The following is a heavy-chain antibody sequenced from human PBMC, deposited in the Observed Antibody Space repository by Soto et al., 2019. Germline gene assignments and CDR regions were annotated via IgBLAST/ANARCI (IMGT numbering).Heavy chain of an antibody. CDR3: ATVPAAALKEDY. V-gene: IGHV1-2*02. CDR2: INPNGGDT. Sequence: QEQLVQSGAEVKKPGASVVVSCKASGYTFTDYYFHWVRQAPGQELEWRGWINPNGGDTNYAQKFQGRVTMPRDTSISTAYVELSSLRSDDTAVYYCATVPAAALKEDYWGQGTLVTVSS. J-gene: IGHJ4*02. CDR1: GYTFTDYY. D-gene: IGHD6-13*01.